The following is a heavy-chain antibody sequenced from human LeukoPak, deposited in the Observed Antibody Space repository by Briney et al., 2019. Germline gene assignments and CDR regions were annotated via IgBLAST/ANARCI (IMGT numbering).Heavy chain of an antibody. CDR1: GGSISSGGYS. CDR2: IYHSGGT. Sequence: PSQTLSLTCAVSGGSISSGGYSWSWIRQPPGKGLEWIGYIYHSGGTYYNPSLKSRVTISVDRSKNQFSLKLSSVTAADTAVYYCARGRMEYFDYWGQGTLVTVSS. D-gene: IGHD1-1*01. V-gene: IGHV4-30-2*01. CDR3: ARGRMEYFDY. J-gene: IGHJ4*02.